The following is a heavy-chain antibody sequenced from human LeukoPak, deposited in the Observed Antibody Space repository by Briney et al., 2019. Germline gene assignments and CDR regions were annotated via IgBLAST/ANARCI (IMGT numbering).Heavy chain of an antibody. CDR1: GGAISSSHYY. D-gene: IGHD3-22*01. J-gene: IGHJ4*02. CDR3: AILPARDTYYYDSSGYYRPGVH. V-gene: IGHV4-39*07. CDR2: IYYSGST. Sequence: SEALSLTCTVSGGAISSSHYYWGWIRQPPGKGLEWIGSIYYSGSTPYNSSLKSRVTISVDTSKNQFSLKLSSVTAADTAVYYCAILPARDTYYYDSSGYYRPGVHWGQGTLVTVSS.